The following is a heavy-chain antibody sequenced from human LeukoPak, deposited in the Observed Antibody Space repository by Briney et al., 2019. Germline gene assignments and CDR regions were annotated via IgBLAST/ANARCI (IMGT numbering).Heavy chain of an antibody. V-gene: IGHV1-24*01. CDR2: FDPEDGET. D-gene: IGHD3-3*01. J-gene: IGHJ5*02. CDR1: GYTLTELS. Sequence: GASVKVSCKVSGYTLTELSMHWVRQAPRKGLEWMGGFDPEDGETIYAQKFQGRVTMTEDTSTDTAYMELSSLRSEDTAVYYCATDRYDFWSGSTGPRFDPWGQGTLVTVSS. CDR3: ATDRYDFWSGSTGPRFDP.